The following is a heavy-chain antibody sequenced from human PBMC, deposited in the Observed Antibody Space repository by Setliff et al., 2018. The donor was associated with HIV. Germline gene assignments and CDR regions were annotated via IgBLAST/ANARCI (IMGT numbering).Heavy chain of an antibody. J-gene: IGHJ5*02. D-gene: IGHD3-16*01. Sequence: PSETLSLTCAVFGGSFSGYYWSWIRQPPGKGLEWIGEINHSGSTDYNPSLKSRVTISVDTSKNQFSLNLSSVTAADTAVYYCAKRTFGSGRLDPWGQGTLVTVSS. CDR2: INHSGST. CDR3: AKRTFGSGRLDP. CDR1: GGSFSGYY. V-gene: IGHV4-34*01.